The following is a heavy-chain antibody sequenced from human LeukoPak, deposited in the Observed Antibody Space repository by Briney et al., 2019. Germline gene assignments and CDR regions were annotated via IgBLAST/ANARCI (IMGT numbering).Heavy chain of an antibody. V-gene: IGHV3-9*01. Sequence: GRSLRLSCAASGFTFADYAMHWVRQAPGKGLEWVSGLSWNSGSITYADSVKGRFTISRDNAKKSLYLQMNNLRVEDTALYYCTKGPDYYGTFDYWGQATLVTVSS. CDR2: LSWNSGSI. CDR3: TKGPDYYGTFDY. CDR1: GFTFADYA. D-gene: IGHD3-10*01. J-gene: IGHJ4*02.